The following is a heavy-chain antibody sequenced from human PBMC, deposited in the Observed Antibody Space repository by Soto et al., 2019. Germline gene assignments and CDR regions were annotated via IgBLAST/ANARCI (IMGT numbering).Heavy chain of an antibody. J-gene: IGHJ4*02. Sequence: GGSLRLSCAASGFTFSSYWMHWVRQVPGKGLVWVARINSAGSDTTYADSVKGRFTVSRDNAKNTLYLQMTSLRAEDTAVYYCVSVRVMEAATNFDSWGQGTLVTVSS. V-gene: IGHV3-74*01. CDR2: INSAGSDT. CDR1: GFTFSSYW. D-gene: IGHD2-15*01. CDR3: VSVRVMEAATNFDS.